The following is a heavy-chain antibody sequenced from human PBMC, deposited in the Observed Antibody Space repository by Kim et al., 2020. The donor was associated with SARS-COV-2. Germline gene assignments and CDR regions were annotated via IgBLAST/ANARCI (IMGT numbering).Heavy chain of an antibody. J-gene: IGHJ1*01. D-gene: IGHD3-22*01. CDR1: GGSISSSFNY. CDR2: VYHSGST. Sequence: SETLSLTCTVSGGSISSSFNYWGWIRQPPGKGLEWIGSVYHSGSTYDSPSLKSRVTVSVDTSKNQFSLKVTSVTAADTAVYFCARLPHASSGYVDCWGQGNLVTVSS. V-gene: IGHV4-39*01. CDR3: ARLPHASSGYVDC.